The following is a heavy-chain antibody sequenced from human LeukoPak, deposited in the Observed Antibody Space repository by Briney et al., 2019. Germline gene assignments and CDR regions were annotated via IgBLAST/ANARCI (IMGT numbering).Heavy chain of an antibody. CDR3: ARGGVDSGYDYGPQDFDY. CDR1: GYTFTSYD. V-gene: IGHV1-8*01. J-gene: IGHJ4*02. D-gene: IGHD5-12*01. CDR2: MSPNSDNT. Sequence: ASVKVSCKASGYTFTSYDINWVRQATGQGLEWMGWMSPNSDNTGYAQKFQGRVTFTRDTSISTAYMELRRLRSDDTAVYYCARGGVDSGYDYGPQDFDYWGRGTLVTVSS.